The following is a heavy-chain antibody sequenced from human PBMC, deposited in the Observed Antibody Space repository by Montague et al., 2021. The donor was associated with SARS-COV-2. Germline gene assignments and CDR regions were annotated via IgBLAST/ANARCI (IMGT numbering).Heavy chain of an antibody. V-gene: IGHV4-59*01. CDR2: IYDSGSA. D-gene: IGHD2-21*02. J-gene: IGHJ5*02. CDR1: VGSISNYY. Sequence: SETLSLTCTVSVGSISNYYWTWIRQPPGKGLEWIGYIYDSGSAXXXPSXKGRSTISVDTSNNQFSLRLSSATAADTAVYYCARAYCGGDCRVGPWGQGILVTVSS. CDR3: ARAYCGGDCRVGP.